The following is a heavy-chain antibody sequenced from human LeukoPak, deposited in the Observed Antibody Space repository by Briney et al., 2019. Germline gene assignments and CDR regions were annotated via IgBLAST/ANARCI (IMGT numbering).Heavy chain of an antibody. CDR3: ARSGYGDFDY. J-gene: IGHJ4*02. D-gene: IGHD5-12*01. CDR2: IHANPKTI. CDR1: GFTFRDHQ. V-gene: IGHV3-11*01. Sequence: GGSLRLSCEGSGFTFRDHQMSWIRQAPGKGLEWISYIHANPKTIYYADSAKGRFTISRDNAKNSLYLQMNSLRVDDTAVYYCARSGYGDFDYWGQGARVTVSS.